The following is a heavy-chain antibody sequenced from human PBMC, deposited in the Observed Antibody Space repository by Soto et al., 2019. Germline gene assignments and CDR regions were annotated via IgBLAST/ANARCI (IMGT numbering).Heavy chain of an antibody. CDR2: IRSKANSYAT. J-gene: IGHJ6*02. Sequence: GGSLRLSCAASGFTFSGSAMHWVRQASGKGLERVGRIRSKANSYATAYAASVKGRFTISRDDSKNTAYLQMNSLKTEDTAVYYCTRIPTGPQHWGQGTTVTVSS. CDR3: TRIPTGPQH. CDR1: GFTFSGSA. V-gene: IGHV3-73*01. D-gene: IGHD6-13*01.